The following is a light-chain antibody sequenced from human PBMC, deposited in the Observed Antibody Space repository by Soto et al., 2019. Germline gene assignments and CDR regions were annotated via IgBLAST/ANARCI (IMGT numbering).Light chain of an antibody. CDR2: QDS. J-gene: IGLJ1*01. V-gene: IGLV3-1*01. Sequence: SYELTQPPSVSVSPGHTASITCSGYKLGDKYACWYQQKPGQSPVLVIYQDSKRPSGIPERFSGSNSGSTATLTISGTQAMDEADYYCQAWDSSTPYVFGTGTKVTVL. CDR3: QAWDSSTPYV. CDR1: KLGDKY.